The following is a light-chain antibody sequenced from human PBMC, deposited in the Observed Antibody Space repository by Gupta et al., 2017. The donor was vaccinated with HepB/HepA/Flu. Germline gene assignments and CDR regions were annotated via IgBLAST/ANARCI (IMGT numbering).Light chain of an antibody. J-gene: IGLJ3*02. CDR3: EALDDSLSGNWV. Sequence: QSVLTQPPSASGTPGQRVIISCSGSSSNIGSNYVYWYQQLPGTAPKLLIYKNNQRPSGGPARFSGSKSGTSASLAVSGLRSEEEADYYCEALDDSLSGNWVFGGGTKLTVL. V-gene: IGLV1-47*01. CDR2: KNN. CDR1: SSNIGSNY.